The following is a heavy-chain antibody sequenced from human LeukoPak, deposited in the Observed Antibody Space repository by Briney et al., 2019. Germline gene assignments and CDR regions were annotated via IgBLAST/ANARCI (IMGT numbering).Heavy chain of an antibody. D-gene: IGHD3-9*01. CDR2: IRYDGSNK. V-gene: IGHV3-30*02. CDR3: AKLLLRYFDWLMDY. CDR1: GFTFSSYG. J-gene: IGHJ4*02. Sequence: PGGSLRLSCAASGFTFSSYGMRWVRQAPGRGLEWVAFIRYDGSNKYYADSVKGRFTISRDNSKNTLYLQMNSLRAEDTAVYYCAKLLLRYFDWLMDYWGQGTLVTVSS.